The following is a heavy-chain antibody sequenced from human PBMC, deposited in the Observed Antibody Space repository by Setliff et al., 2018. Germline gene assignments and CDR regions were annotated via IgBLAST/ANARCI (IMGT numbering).Heavy chain of an antibody. Sequence: ASVKVSCKASGYTFISYDINWVRQVPGQGLEWMGWIGAYNGNTKYAQKFRGRVTLTTETSANTAYMELRSLRSDDTAVYYCARGEAGYYEAFDIWGQGTMVTVSS. V-gene: IGHV1-18*01. CDR2: IGAYNGNT. D-gene: IGHD3-9*01. J-gene: IGHJ3*02. CDR3: ARGEAGYYEAFDI. CDR1: GYTFISYD.